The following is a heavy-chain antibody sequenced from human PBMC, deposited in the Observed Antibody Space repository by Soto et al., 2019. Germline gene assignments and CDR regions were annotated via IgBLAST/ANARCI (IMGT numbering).Heavy chain of an antibody. Sequence: EVQLVESGGGLVQPGESLRLSCAASGFTFSSYWMHWVRQAPGKGLVWVSRINSDGSTISYADSVKGRFTISRDNAKNTLYLQMNNLSAEDTAVYYCARVGNGNWYFDLWGRGTLVTVSS. J-gene: IGHJ2*01. V-gene: IGHV3-74*01. CDR1: GFTFSSYW. CDR3: ARVGNGNWYFDL. CDR2: INSDGSTI. D-gene: IGHD1-1*01.